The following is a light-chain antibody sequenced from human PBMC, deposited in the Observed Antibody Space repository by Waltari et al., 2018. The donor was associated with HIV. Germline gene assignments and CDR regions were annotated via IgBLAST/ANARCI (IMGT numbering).Light chain of an antibody. CDR1: SSDVGGYNY. V-gene: IGLV2-14*03. CDR3: SSYTSGSTSV. Sequence: QSALTQPASVSGSPGQSITISCAGTSSDVGGYNYVSWYQQHPGKAPKLMIYDVTKRPSGVSIRFSGSKSVNTASLTISGLQAEDEADYYCSSYTSGSTSVFGGGTKLTVL. J-gene: IGLJ3*02. CDR2: DVT.